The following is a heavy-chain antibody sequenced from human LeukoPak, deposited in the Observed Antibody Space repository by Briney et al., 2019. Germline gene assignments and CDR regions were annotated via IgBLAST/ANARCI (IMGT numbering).Heavy chain of an antibody. CDR1: GGSISSGGYY. V-gene: IGHV4-30-2*01. CDR3: ARYRLRIQLYYFDY. J-gene: IGHJ4*02. Sequence: PSQTLSLTCTVSGGSISSGGYYWSWIRQPPGKGLEWIGYIYHSGSTYYNPSLKSRVTISVDTSKNQFSLKLSSVTAADTAVYYCARYRLRIQLYYFDYWGQGTLVTVSS. CDR2: IYHSGST. D-gene: IGHD5-18*01.